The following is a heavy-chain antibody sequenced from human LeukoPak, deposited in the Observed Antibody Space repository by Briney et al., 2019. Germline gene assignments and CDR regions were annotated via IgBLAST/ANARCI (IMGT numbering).Heavy chain of an antibody. J-gene: IGHJ3*02. CDR1: GFTFDNYW. V-gene: IGHV3-74*01. CDR2: INSDESST. D-gene: IGHD5-24*01. Sequence: PGGSLRLSCAASGFTFDNYWMHWVRQAPEKGLVWVSLINSDESSTSYADSVKGRFTISRDNAKNTLSLQMNSLRAEYTAVYYCARARGWLSADAFDIWGQGTMVTVSS. CDR3: ARARGWLSADAFDI.